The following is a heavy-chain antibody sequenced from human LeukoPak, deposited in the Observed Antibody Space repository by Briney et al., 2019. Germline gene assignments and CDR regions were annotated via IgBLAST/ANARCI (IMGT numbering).Heavy chain of an antibody. CDR2: IYTSGRT. Sequence: SETLSLTCTVSGGSISSSTSYWSWIRQPAGKGLEWIGRIYTSGRTDYNPSLKGRVTISINTSKNQFSLDLTSVTAADTAVYYCARDSVTGTTRIDYWGQGTLVTVSS. CDR1: GGSISSSTSY. CDR3: ARDSVTGTTRIDY. V-gene: IGHV4-61*02. J-gene: IGHJ4*02. D-gene: IGHD1-7*01.